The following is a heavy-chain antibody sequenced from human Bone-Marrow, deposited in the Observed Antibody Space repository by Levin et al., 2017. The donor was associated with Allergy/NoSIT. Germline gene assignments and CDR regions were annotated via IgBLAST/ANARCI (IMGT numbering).Heavy chain of an antibody. CDR3: ATDSVGSLGA. V-gene: IGHV1-69*13. CDR1: GDTFSTYT. J-gene: IGHJ5*02. D-gene: IGHD3-16*01. Sequence: SGKVSCQTSGDTFSTYTFSWVRQAPGQGLEWMGGITPIFATSKSAQKFQDRLTLTADESTRTAYMELSSLRSEDTAVYYCATDSVGSLGAWGQGTLVTVSS. CDR2: ITPIFATS.